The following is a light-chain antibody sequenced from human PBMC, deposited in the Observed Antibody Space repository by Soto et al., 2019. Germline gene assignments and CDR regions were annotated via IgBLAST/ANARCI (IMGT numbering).Light chain of an antibody. CDR2: DVT. Sequence: QSALTQPRSVSGSPGQSVTISCTGTSSDVGAYNYVSWYQPHPGKAPKVIIYDVTKRPSGVPDRFSGSKSDNTASLTISGLQAEDEADYYCCSYAGSNTLLFGGGTKLTVL. CDR1: SSDVGAYNY. J-gene: IGLJ2*01. V-gene: IGLV2-11*01. CDR3: CSYAGSNTLL.